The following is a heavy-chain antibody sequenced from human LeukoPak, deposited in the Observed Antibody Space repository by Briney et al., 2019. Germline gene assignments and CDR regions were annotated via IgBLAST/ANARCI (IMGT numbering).Heavy chain of an antibody. V-gene: IGHV1-18*01. J-gene: IGHJ3*02. CDR1: GYTFTSYG. CDR3: ARVSPNIVVVVGGDAFDI. CDR2: ISAYNGNT. Sequence: ASVKVSCKASGYTFTSYGISWVRQAPGQGLEWMGWISAYNGNTNYAQKLQGRVTMTTDTSTSTAYMELRSLRSDDTAVYYCARVSPNIVVVVGGDAFDIWGQGTMVTVSS. D-gene: IGHD2-15*01.